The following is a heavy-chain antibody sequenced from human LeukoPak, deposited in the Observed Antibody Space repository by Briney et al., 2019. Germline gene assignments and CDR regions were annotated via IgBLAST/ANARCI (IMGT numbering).Heavy chain of an antibody. CDR2: INPNSGGT. J-gene: IGHJ5*02. D-gene: IGHD4-17*01. V-gene: IGHV1-2*02. Sequence: ASVKVSCKASGYTFTGYYMHWVRQAPGQGLEWMGWINPNSGGTNYAQKFQGRVTMTRDTSISTAYMELSRLRSDDTAVYYCARHRDYGDSPRGNWFDPWGQGTLVTVSS. CDR1: GYTFTGYY. CDR3: ARHRDYGDSPRGNWFDP.